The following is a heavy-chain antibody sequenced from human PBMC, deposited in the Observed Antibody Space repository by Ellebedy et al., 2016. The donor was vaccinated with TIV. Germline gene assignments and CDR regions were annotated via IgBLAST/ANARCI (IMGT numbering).Heavy chain of an antibody. D-gene: IGHD2-15*01. CDR2: MRQDGREE. CDR1: GFTLSTYW. Sequence: GESLKISCAASGFTLSTYWMNWVRQAPGKGLEWVASMRQDGREEYFVDSVKGRFTISRDNAKNSLYLQMNSLRAEDTDVYYCARYCSGGSCYSHAFDIWGQGTMVTVSS. V-gene: IGHV3-7*03. J-gene: IGHJ3*02. CDR3: ARYCSGGSCYSHAFDI.